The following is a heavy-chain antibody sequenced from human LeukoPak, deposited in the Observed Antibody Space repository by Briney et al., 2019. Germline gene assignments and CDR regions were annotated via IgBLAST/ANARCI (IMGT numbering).Heavy chain of an antibody. D-gene: IGHD3-10*01. V-gene: IGHV3-21*01. J-gene: IGHJ6*03. Sequence: PGGSLRLSCAASGFTFSSYSMNWVRQAPGKGLEWVSSISSSSSYIYYADSVKGRFTISRDNAKNPLYLQMNSLRAEDTAVYYCARDRYYYGSGSYSPHYYYMDVWGKGTTVTVSS. CDR3: ARDRYYYGSGSYSPHYYYMDV. CDR2: ISSSSSYI. CDR1: GFTFSSYS.